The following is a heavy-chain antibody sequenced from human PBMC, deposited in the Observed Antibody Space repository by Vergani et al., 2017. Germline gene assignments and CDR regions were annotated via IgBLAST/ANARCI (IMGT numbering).Heavy chain of an antibody. CDR2: INPSGGHT. Sequence: QVQVVQSGAEVKKSGASVKVSCKTSGYTFSNYYMHWVRQAPGQGLEWMGIINPSGGHTNYAQKFQGRVTMTSDTSTSTVYMELSSLRSEDTAIYYCARGDYGILTVYRYWGQGTLVTVSA. J-gene: IGHJ4*02. V-gene: IGHV1-46*03. CDR1: GYTFSNYY. CDR3: ARGDYGILTVYRY. D-gene: IGHD3-9*01.